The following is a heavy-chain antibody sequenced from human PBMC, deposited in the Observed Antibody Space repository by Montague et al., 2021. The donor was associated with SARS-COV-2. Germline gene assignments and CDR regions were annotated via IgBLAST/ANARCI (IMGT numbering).Heavy chain of an antibody. V-gene: IGHV4-39*07. CDR2: IYTSGTT. D-gene: IGHD5-12*01. J-gene: IGHJ4*02. CDR1: GGSFTNNIDY. Sequence: SETLSLTCTVSGGSFTNNIDYWAWIRQPPGKGLEWIGRIYTSGTTDYSFSLKSRVTISVDTSKNQFSLKLTSVTAADTAVYYCARAHSGSWAHLDNWGQGSLVTVSS. CDR3: ARAHSGSWAHLDN.